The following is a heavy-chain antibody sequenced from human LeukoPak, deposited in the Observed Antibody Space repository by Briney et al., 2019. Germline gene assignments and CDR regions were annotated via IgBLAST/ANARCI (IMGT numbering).Heavy chain of an antibody. V-gene: IGHV3-9*01. Sequence: ESGGSLRLSCAASGFTFDDYAMHWVRHAPGKGLEWVSGISWNSGSIGYADSVKGRFTISRDNAKNSLYLQMNSLRAEDTAVYYCARDYNSNYVYWGQGTLVTVSS. D-gene: IGHD4-11*01. J-gene: IGHJ4*02. CDR1: GFTFDDYA. CDR3: ARDYNSNYVY. CDR2: ISWNSGSI.